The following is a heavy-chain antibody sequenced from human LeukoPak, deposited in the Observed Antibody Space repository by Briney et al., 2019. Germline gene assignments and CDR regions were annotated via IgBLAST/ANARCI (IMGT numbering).Heavy chain of an antibody. J-gene: IGHJ6*03. CDR1: GFTFSSFD. D-gene: IGHD1-1*01. V-gene: IGHV3-13*04. CDR2: IGTTSDT. Sequence: GGSLRLSCAASGFTFSSFDMHWVRQPTGQGLEWVSTIGTTSDTYYPGSVKGRFTLSSDNAKNSLYLQMNSLTAGDTAVYYCARGAACGKYYYMGVWGEGTTVTVSS. CDR3: ARGAACGKYYYMGV.